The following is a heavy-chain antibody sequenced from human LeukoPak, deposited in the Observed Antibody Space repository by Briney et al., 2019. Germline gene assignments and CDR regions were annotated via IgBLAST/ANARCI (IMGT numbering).Heavy chain of an antibody. J-gene: IGHJ6*03. CDR2: MNPNSGNT. V-gene: IGHV1-8*03. CDR3: ARSERRNYYYNMDV. D-gene: IGHD1-1*01. Sequence: GASVKVSCKASGYTFTSYDINWVRQATGQGLEWMGWMNPNSGNTGYAQKFQGRVTITRNTSISTAYMELSSLRSEDTAVYYCARSERRNYYYNMDVWGKGTTVTVSS. CDR1: GYTFTSYD.